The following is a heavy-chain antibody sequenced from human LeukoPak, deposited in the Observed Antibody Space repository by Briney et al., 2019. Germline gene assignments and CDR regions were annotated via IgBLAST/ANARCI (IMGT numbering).Heavy chain of an antibody. CDR3: ARGGDYGNYFDY. D-gene: IGHD4-17*01. CDR2: IYHIGNT. Sequence: PSETLSLTCAVSGVSISSGGYSWNWIRQPPGKGLEWIGYIYHIGNTYYNPSLKSRVTISVDRSKNQFSLKLSSVTAADTAVYYCARGGDYGNYFDYWGQGTLVTVSS. J-gene: IGHJ4*02. CDR1: GVSISSGGYS. V-gene: IGHV4-30-2*01.